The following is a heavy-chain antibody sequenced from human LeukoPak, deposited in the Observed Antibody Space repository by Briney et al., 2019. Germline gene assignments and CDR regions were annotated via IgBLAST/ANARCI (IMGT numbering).Heavy chain of an antibody. Sequence: ASVKVSCRSSGYTFTTYGITWVRQAPGQGLEWMGWISTYNGNTNYAQKLQGGVTMTTDTSTSTAYMELRSLRSDDTAMYYCARAEGSGSSFDYWGQGTLVTVSS. CDR2: ISTYNGNT. J-gene: IGHJ4*02. V-gene: IGHV1-18*01. CDR1: GYTFTTYG. CDR3: ARAEGSGSSFDY. D-gene: IGHD3-10*01.